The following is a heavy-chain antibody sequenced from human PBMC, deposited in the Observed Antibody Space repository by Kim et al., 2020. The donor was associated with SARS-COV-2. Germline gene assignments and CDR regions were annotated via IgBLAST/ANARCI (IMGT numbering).Heavy chain of an antibody. CDR2: INTNTGNP. CDR3: ARALLGFGEGDRWFDP. J-gene: IGHJ5*02. D-gene: IGHD3-10*01. Sequence: ASVKVSCKASGYTFTSYAMNLVRQAPGQGLEWMGWINTNTGNPTYAQGFTGRFVFSLDTSVSTAYLQISSLKAEDTAVYYCARALLGFGEGDRWFDPWGQGTLVTVSS. V-gene: IGHV7-4-1*02. CDR1: GYTFTSYA.